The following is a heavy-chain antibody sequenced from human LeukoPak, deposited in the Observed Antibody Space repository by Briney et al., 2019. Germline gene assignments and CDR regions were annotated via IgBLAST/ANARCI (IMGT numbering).Heavy chain of an antibody. CDR2: IYYSGST. CDR1: GGSISSGGYY. CDR3: ASWVRATAGALDI. Sequence: SETLSLTCAVSGGSISSGGYYWSWIRQHPGKGLEWIGYIYYSGSTHYNPSLKSRVTISVDTSKNQFSLKLSSVTAADTAVYYCASWVRATAGALDIWGQGTMVTVSS. D-gene: IGHD3-10*01. J-gene: IGHJ3*02. V-gene: IGHV4-31*11.